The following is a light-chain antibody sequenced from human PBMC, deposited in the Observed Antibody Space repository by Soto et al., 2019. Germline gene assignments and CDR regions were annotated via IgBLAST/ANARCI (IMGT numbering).Light chain of an antibody. CDR2: EVS. V-gene: IGLV2-8*01. Sequence: QSALTQPPSASGSPGQSVTISCTGTSSDVGGYNYVSWYQQHPGKAPKLMIYEVSKRPSGVPDRFSGSKSGNTASLTVSGLPAEDEADYYCSSYAGSNILFGGGPKLTVL. CDR1: SSDVGGYNY. CDR3: SSYAGSNIL. J-gene: IGLJ2*01.